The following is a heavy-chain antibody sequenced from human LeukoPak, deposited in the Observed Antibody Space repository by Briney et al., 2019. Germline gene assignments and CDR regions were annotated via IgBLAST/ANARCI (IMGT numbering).Heavy chain of an antibody. Sequence: SETLSLTCTVSGGSISSYYWGWIRQPPGKGLEWIGNIYYSGSTYYNPSFKSRLTISVDTSKNQFSLKLSSVTAADTAVYYCASLRTGDFDYWGQGALVTVSS. CDR2: IYYSGST. CDR1: GGSISSYY. CDR3: ASLRTGDFDY. V-gene: IGHV4-39*01. D-gene: IGHD3-10*01. J-gene: IGHJ4*02.